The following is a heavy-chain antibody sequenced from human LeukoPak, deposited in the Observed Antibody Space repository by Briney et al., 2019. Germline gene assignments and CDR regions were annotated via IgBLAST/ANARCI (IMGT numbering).Heavy chain of an antibody. V-gene: IGHV3-15*01. D-gene: IGHD2/OR15-2a*01. CDR1: RFTFSNYA. CDR3: TTDSFSVTSFDY. CDR2: IKSKTDGGTT. Sequence: GGPLRLSCAASRFTFSNYAMSWVRQAPGKGPEWVGRIKSKTDGGTTDYAAPVKGRFTISRDDSKNTLYLQMNSLKTEDTAVYYCTTDSFSVTSFDYWGQGTLVTVSS. J-gene: IGHJ4*02.